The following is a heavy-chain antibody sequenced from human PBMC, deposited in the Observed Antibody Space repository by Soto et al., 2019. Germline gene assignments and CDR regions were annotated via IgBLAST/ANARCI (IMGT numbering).Heavy chain of an antibody. J-gene: IGHJ6*03. CDR2: ISAYNGNT. CDR3: ARVLTDYYGSVSPILVRYYYYYMDV. Sequence: ASVKVSFKASGYTFTSYGISWVRQAPGQGLEWMGWISAYNGNTNYAQKLQGRVTMTTDTSTSTAYMELRSLRSDDTAVYYCARVLTDYYGSVSPILVRYYYYYMDVWGKGTTVTVSS. D-gene: IGHD3-10*01. V-gene: IGHV1-18*01. CDR1: GYTFTSYG.